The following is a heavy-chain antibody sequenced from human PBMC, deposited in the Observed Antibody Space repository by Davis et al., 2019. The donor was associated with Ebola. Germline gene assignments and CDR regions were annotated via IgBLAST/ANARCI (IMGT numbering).Heavy chain of an antibody. CDR1: GLTFDDYA. V-gene: IGHV3-9*01. CDR2: INSNSGTS. CDR3: AKDFYGSGSYIDA. D-gene: IGHD3-10*01. Sequence: PGGSLRLSCATSGLTFDDYAMYWFRHAPGKGLEWVSGINSNSGTSAYADSGKGRFTISRDNAQHSLYLQMNSLRTEDTAFYYCAKDFYGSGSYIDAWGQGTLVTVSS. J-gene: IGHJ5*02.